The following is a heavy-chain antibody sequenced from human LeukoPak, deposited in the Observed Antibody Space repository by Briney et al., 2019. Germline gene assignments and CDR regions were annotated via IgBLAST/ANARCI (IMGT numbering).Heavy chain of an antibody. J-gene: IGHJ4*02. CDR1: GGSISSYY. D-gene: IGHD4-11*01. V-gene: IGHV4-59*01. Sequence: PSETLSLTCTASGGSISSYYWSWIRQPPGKGLEWIGYIYYSGSTNHNPSLKSRVAISVDTSKNQFSLKLSSVTAADTAVYYCARALRNYSNYLFDYWGQGTLVTVSS. CDR2: IYYSGST. CDR3: ARALRNYSNYLFDY.